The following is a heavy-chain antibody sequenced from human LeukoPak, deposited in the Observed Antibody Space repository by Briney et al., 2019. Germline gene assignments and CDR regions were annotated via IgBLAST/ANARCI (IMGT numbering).Heavy chain of an antibody. V-gene: IGHV1-24*01. CDR2: FDPEDGET. Sequence: ASVKVSCKVSGYTLTELSMHWVRQAPGKGLEWMGGFDPEDGETIYAQKFQGRVTMTEDTSTDTAYMELSSLRSEDTAVYYCATDRLTGYSSSWYVYAWGQGTLVTVSS. CDR3: ATDRLTGYSSSWYVYA. D-gene: IGHD6-13*01. CDR1: GYTLTELS. J-gene: IGHJ5*02.